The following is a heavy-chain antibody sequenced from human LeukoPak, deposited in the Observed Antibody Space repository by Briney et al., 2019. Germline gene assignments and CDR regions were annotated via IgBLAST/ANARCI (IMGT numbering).Heavy chain of an antibody. J-gene: IGHJ6*02. V-gene: IGHV1-8*01. CDR3: ARKQEYSSGWCPTEYYYYYGMDV. Sequence: ASVKGSCKASGDTFTSYDINWVRQATGQGLEWMGWMNPNSGNTGYAQKFQGRVTMTRNTSISTAYMELSSLRSEDTAVYYCARKQEYSSGWCPTEYYYYYGMDVWGQGTTVTVSS. D-gene: IGHD6-19*01. CDR2: MNPNSGNT. CDR1: GDTFTSYD.